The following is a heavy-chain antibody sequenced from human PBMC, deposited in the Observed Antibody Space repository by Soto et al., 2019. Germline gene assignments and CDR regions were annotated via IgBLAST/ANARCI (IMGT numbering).Heavy chain of an antibody. V-gene: IGHV4-59*01. CDR2: IYYSGST. Sequence: PSETLSLTCTVSGGSISSYYWSWIRQPPGKGLEWIGYIYYSGSTNYNPSLKSRVTISVETSKNQFSLKLGSVTAVDTAVYYCARARSAEYFQHWGQGTLVTVSS. CDR3: ARARSAEYFQH. CDR1: GGSISSYY. J-gene: IGHJ1*01.